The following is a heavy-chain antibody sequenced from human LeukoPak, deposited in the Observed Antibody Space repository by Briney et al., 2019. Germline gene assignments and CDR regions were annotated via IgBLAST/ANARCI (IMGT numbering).Heavy chain of an antibody. CDR3: ARGLWGAKYFDY. V-gene: IGHV4-34*01. D-gene: IGHD1-26*01. CDR2: INHSGST. CDR1: GGSFSGYY. Sequence: SETLSLTCAVYGGSFSGYYWSWIRQPPGKGLEWIGEINHSGSTNYNPSLKSRVTISVDTSKNQFSLKLGSVTAADTAAYYCARGLWGAKYFDYWGQGTLVTVSS. J-gene: IGHJ4*02.